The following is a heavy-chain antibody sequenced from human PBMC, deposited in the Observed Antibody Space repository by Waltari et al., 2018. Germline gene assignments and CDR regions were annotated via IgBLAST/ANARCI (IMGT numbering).Heavy chain of an antibody. CDR2: VWEDGTNK. CDR1: GFTFSSYG. V-gene: IGHV3-33*06. J-gene: IGHJ4*02. D-gene: IGHD3-22*01. CDR3: AKGRSDDSSCYYYGD. Sequence: QVQLVESGGGVVQPGRSLRLSCAASGFTFSSYGMHWVRQAPGKGLGWVAVVWEDGTNKYYTDSVKGRFTSSGDNSTNTLNLQMNSLRGEDTAVYYCAKGRSDDSSCYYYGDWGQGTLVTVSS.